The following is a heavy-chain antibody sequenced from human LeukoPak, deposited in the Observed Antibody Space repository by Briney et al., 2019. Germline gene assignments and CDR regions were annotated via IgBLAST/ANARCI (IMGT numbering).Heavy chain of an antibody. CDR2: ISGSGSTI. D-gene: IGHD6-19*01. V-gene: IGHV3-48*03. CDR3: ARDTSGWYKRFDY. CDR1: GFTFLSYE. J-gene: IGHJ4*02. Sequence: GGSLRLSCAASGFTFLSYEMNWVRQAPGEGLEWISYISGSGSTIYYADSVKGRFTISRDNAKNSLYLQMNSLRAEDTAVYYCARDTSGWYKRFDYWGQGTLVTVSS.